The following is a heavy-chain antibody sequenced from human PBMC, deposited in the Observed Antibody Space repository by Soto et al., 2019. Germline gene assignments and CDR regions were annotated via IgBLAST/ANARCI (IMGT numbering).Heavy chain of an antibody. CDR1: GGSISSYY. J-gene: IGHJ5*02. CDR3: ARVRTGTTQTNWFDP. V-gene: IGHV4-4*07. Sequence: QVQLQESGPGLVKPSETLSLTCTVSGGSISSYYWSWIRQPAGKGLGWIGRIYTSGSTNYNPSLKSRVTMSVDTSKNQFSLKLSSVTAADTAVYYCARVRTGTTQTNWFDPWGQGTLVTVSS. D-gene: IGHD1-7*01. CDR2: IYTSGST.